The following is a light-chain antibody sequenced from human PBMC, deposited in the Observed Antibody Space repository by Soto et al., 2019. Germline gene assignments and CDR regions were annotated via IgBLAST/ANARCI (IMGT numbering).Light chain of an antibody. CDR1: SSNIGAGYG. CDR2: GNS. Sequence: QSVLAQPPSVSGAPGQRVTISCTGSSSNIGAGYGVHWYQQLPGTAPKLLIYGNSNRPSGVPDRFPGSKSGTSASLAITGLQAEDEADYHCQSYDSSLSGWVFGGGTKVTVL. CDR3: QSYDSSLSGWV. J-gene: IGLJ3*02. V-gene: IGLV1-40*01.